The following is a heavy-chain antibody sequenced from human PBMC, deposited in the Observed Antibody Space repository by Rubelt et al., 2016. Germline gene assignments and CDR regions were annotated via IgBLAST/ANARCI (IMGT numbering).Heavy chain of an antibody. V-gene: IGHV4-59*12. CDR2: AYYSGST. Sequence: GPGLVKPSETLSLSCSVPGGSISSFYWSWIRQPPGKGLEWIGFAYYSGSTSYNPSLKSRVTISVDTSKNQFSLKLSSVTAADTAVYYCARGMPFDYWGQGTLVTVSS. CDR3: ARGMPFDY. CDR1: GGSISSFY. D-gene: IGHD2-2*01. J-gene: IGHJ4*02.